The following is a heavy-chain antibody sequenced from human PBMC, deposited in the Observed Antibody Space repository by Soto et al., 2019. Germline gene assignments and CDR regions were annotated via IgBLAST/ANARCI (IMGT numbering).Heavy chain of an antibody. V-gene: IGHV3-23*01. D-gene: IGHD6-13*01. Sequence: EVQLLESGGGLVQPGGSLRLSCAASGFTFSSYAMTWVRQAPGKGLEWVSIISGSGGSTYYADSVKGRFTISRDSSQNTLYLPMSSLRAEDTPVYYCAKAPVTHAAAGRGGGGYVDDWGQGTGVTVSS. CDR1: GFTFSSYA. J-gene: IGHJ4*02. CDR2: ISGSGGST. CDR3: AKAPVTHAAAGRGGGGYVDD.